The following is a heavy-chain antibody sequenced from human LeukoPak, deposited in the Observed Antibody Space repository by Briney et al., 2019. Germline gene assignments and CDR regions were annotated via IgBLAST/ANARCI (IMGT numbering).Heavy chain of an antibody. CDR1: GYTFTSYY. D-gene: IGHD6-19*01. CDR3: ARDLKRGYSSGRYSWGTGSSNDF. V-gene: IGHV1-46*01. J-gene: IGHJ4*02. CDR2: INPSGGLR. Sequence: ASVKVSCKASGYTFTSYYIHWVRQAPGQGLEWMGIINPSGGLRSYAQKFQGRVTMTSDMSTSTVYMELSSLKSDDTAVYYCARDLKRGYSSGRYSWGTGSSNDFWGQGTLVTVSS.